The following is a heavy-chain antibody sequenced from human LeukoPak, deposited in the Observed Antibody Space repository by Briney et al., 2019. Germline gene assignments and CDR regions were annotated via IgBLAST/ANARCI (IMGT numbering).Heavy chain of an antibody. CDR3: AKTPYSSGSNYYFDY. V-gene: IGHV3-9*01. J-gene: IGHJ4*02. CDR2: ISWNSGSI. CDR1: GFTFDDYA. Sequence: SLRLSCAASGFTFDDYAMHWVRQAPGKGLEWVSGISWNSGSIGYADSVKGRFTISRDNAKNSLYLQMNSLRAEDTASYYCAKTPYSSGSNYYFDYWGQGTLVTVSS. D-gene: IGHD6-19*01.